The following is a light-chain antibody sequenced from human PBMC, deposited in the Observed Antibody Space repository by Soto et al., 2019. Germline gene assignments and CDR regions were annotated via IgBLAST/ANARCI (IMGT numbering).Light chain of an antibody. CDR1: QSISSW. Sequence: DIQMTQSPSTLSASVGDRVTITCRASQSISSWLAWYQQKPVKAPRLLIYDASYLERGVPSRFSGSGSGTEFTLTISDLQPDELATYYWQQYNSFWTFGQGTKVEI. CDR3: QQYNSFWT. CDR2: DAS. J-gene: IGKJ1*01. V-gene: IGKV1-5*01.